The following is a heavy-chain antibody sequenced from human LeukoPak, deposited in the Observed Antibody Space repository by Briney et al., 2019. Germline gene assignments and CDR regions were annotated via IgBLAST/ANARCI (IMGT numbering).Heavy chain of an antibody. V-gene: IGHV4-59*01. CDR2: VYYRGST. CDR3: ATLTGGDDAFDI. J-gene: IGHJ3*02. Sequence: SETLSLTCTVSGGSISYYYWSWIRQPPGKGLQWIGYVYYRGSTNYNPSLKSRVTISVDTSKNQFSLKLNSVTPADTAVYYCATLTGGDDAFDIWGQGTMVTVSS. CDR1: GGSISYYY. D-gene: IGHD4-23*01.